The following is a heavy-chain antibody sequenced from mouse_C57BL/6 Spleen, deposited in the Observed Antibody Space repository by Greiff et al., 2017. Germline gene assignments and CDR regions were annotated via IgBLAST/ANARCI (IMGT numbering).Heavy chain of an antibody. V-gene: IGHV5-6*02. J-gene: IGHJ4*01. CDR3: ASLTEYYAMDY. CDR1: GFTFSSYG. Sequence: DVKLVESGGDLVKPGGSLKLSCAASGFTFSSYGMSWVRQTPDKRLEWVATISSGGSYTYYPDSVKGRFTISRDNAKNTLYLQMSSLKSEDTAMYYCASLTEYYAMDYWGQGTSVTVSS. CDR2: ISSGGSYT. D-gene: IGHD4-1*01.